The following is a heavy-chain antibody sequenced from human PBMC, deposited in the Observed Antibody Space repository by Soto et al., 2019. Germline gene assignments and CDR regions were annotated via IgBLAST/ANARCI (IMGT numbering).Heavy chain of an antibody. D-gene: IGHD3-10*01. CDR3: ARDLSPLGSGSPCPTFGMDL. CDR1: RYSFTAHY. CDR2: LKSDNGGP. Sequence: QGQLLQSGAEVKAPGASVKVSCKASRYSFTAHYIHWVRQTPGQGLQQLGWLKSDNGGPYSAPKFRGRVVMPGYTSTITAYLELTGLQSDDTAVYFCARDLSPLGSGSPCPTFGMDLWGQGTSVTVSS. V-gene: IGHV1-2*02. J-gene: IGHJ6*02.